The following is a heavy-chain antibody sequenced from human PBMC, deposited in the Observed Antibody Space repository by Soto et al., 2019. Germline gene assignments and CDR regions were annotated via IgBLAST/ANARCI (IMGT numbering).Heavy chain of an antibody. CDR3: ARGGEYYDFWSGYYEKYYYYGMDV. V-gene: IGHV1-69*01. J-gene: IGHJ6*02. D-gene: IGHD3-3*01. CDR1: GGTFGSYA. CDR2: IIPIFGTA. Sequence: QVQLVQSGAEVKKPGSSVKVSCKASGGTFGSYAISWVRQAPGQGLEWMGGIIPIFGTANYAQKFQGRVTINADESTSTAYMELSSLRSEDTAVYYCARGGEYYDFWSGYYEKYYYYGMDVWGQGTTVTVSS.